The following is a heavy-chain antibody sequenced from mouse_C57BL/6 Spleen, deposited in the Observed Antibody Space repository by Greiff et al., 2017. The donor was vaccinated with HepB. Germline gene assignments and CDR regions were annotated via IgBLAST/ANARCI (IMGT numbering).Heavy chain of an antibody. D-gene: IGHD1-1*01. V-gene: IGHV1-81*01. CDR2: IYPRSGNT. CDR1: GYTFTSYG. Sequence: VKLMESGAELARPGASVKLSCKASGYTFTSYGISWVKQRTGQGLEWIGEIYPRSGNTYYNEKFKGKATLTADKSSSTAYMELRSLTSEDSAVYFCAGTVVAPDAYWGQGTLVTVSA. CDR3: AGTVVAPDAY. J-gene: IGHJ3*01.